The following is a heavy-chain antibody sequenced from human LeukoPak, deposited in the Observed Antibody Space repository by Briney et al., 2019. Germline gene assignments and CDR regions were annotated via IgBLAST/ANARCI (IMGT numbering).Heavy chain of an antibody. CDR3: ARDRWHDCWSGSYFDY. CDR2: IYTSGST. D-gene: IGHD3-3*01. Sequence: SETLSLTCTVSGGSISSYYWSWIRQPAGKGLEWIGRIYTSGSTNYNPSLKSRVTISVDKSKNQFSLKLSSVTAADTAVYYCARDRWHDCWSGSYFDYWGQGTLVTVSS. J-gene: IGHJ4*02. CDR1: GGSISSYY. V-gene: IGHV4-4*07.